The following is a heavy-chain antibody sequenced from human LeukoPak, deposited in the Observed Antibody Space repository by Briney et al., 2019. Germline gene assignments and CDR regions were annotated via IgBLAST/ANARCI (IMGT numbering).Heavy chain of an antibody. CDR2: ISPSGTDT. J-gene: IGHJ4*02. V-gene: IGHV3-23*01. Sequence: GGSLRLSCAVSGFTFSTYAMSWVRQAPGKGLEWVSAISPSGTDTYYADSVRGRFTISRDNSKNTVFLQMNSLRVEDTAVYYCAKRGGYETMAAFDYWGQGTLVTVSS. D-gene: IGHD3-10*01. CDR3: AKRGGYETMAAFDY. CDR1: GFTFSTYA.